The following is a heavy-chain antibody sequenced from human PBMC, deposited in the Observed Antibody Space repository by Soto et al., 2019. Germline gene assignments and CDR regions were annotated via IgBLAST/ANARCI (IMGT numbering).Heavy chain of an antibody. J-gene: IGHJ6*02. CDR1: GFTFSSYA. Sequence: QVQLVESGGGVVQPGRSLRLSCAASGFTFSSYAMHWVRQAPGKGLEWVAVISYDGSNKYYADSVKGRFTISRDNSKNTLYLQMNSLRAEDTAVYYCAREGREDSSSWYHYYYYGMDVWGQGTTVTVSS. V-gene: IGHV3-30-3*01. D-gene: IGHD6-13*01. CDR3: AREGREDSSSWYHYYYYGMDV. CDR2: ISYDGSNK.